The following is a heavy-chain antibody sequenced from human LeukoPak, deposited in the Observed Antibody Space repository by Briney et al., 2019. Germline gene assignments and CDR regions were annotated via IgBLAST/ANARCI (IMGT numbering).Heavy chain of an antibody. D-gene: IGHD2-8*01. V-gene: IGHV1-2*06. J-gene: IGHJ4*02. CDR1: GYTFTGHI. Sequence: ASVKVSCRASGYTFTGHIMHWVRQAPGQRLEWMGRINPNSGDTKLAQKFQGRVTLTRDTSISTAYMEMSSLTSDDTAVYYCARGNGPENSWGQGTLVIVSS. CDR2: INPNSGDT. CDR3: ARGNGPENS.